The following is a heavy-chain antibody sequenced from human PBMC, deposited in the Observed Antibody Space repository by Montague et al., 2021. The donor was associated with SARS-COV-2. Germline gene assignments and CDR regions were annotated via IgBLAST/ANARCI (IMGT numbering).Heavy chain of an antibody. CDR2: INHSGST. D-gene: IGHD4-17*01. Sequence: SETLSLTCAVYGGSFSGYYWSWIRQPPGKGLEWIGEINHSGSTNSNPSLKSRVTISVDTSKNQFSLKLSSVTAADTAVYYCARGRTVTTFYYYYYGMDVWGQGTTVTVSS. CDR1: GGSFSGYY. CDR3: ARGRTVTTFYYYYYGMDV. V-gene: IGHV4-34*01. J-gene: IGHJ6*02.